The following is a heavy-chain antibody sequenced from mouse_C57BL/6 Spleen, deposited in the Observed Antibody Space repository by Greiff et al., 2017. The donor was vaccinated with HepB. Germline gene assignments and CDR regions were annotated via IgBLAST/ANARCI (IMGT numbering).Heavy chain of an antibody. CDR1: GFSLSTSGMG. CDR2: IYWDDDK. CDR3: ARGTAQATGPWFAY. Sequence: QVQLKESGPGILQSSQTLSLTCSFSGFSLSTSGMGVSWIRQPSGKGLEWLAHIYWDDDKRYNPSLKSRLTISKDTSRNQVFLKITSVDTADTATYYCARGTAQATGPWFAYWGQGTLVTVSA. V-gene: IGHV8-12*01. J-gene: IGHJ3*01. D-gene: IGHD3-2*02.